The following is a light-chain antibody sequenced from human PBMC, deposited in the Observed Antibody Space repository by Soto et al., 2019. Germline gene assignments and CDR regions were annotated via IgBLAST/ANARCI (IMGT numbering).Light chain of an antibody. CDR3: PEYAASLLGT. CDR2: GAS. CDR1: QSVSNTY. V-gene: IGKV3-20*01. J-gene: IGKJ1*01. Sequence: TLSLSPGARATLSCRAGQSVSNTYLAWYQQKPGQAPSLLIYGASSRATGIPDRFSGSGSGTDFTLTISRLETADFGARYCPEYAASLLGTFGDGTKA.